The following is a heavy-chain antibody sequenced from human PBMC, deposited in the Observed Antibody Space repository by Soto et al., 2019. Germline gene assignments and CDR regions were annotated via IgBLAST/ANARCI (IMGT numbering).Heavy chain of an antibody. D-gene: IGHD2-21*02. J-gene: IGHJ4*02. Sequence: QVQLVQYGTEVKKPGASVKISCKASGYTFTGYYIYWVRQAPGQGLEFMGAINSGGGNTDYAQKFQGRVTVTRDTSTRTVYMELTSLRFDDTAVYYCAGGNCAGDCYFDYWGQGTLVTVSS. CDR3: AGGNCAGDCYFDY. V-gene: IGHV1-46*01. CDR2: INSGGGNT. CDR1: GYTFTGYY.